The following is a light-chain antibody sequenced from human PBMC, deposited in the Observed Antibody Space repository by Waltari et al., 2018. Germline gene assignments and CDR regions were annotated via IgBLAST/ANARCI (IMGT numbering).Light chain of an antibody. V-gene: IGKV1-5*03. CDR3: QQYNSYSWT. CDR2: KAS. J-gene: IGKJ1*01. Sequence: DIPTTPSPSTLSASVGDRVTITCRASQSISSWLAWYQQKPGKAPKRLIYKASSLESGGPSRYSGSGSGTEFTLTISSLQPDDFATYYCQQYNSYSWTFGQGTKVEIK. CDR1: QSISSW.